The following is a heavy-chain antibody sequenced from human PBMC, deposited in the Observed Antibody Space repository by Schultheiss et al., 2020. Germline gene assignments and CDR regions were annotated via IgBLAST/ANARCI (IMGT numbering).Heavy chain of an antibody. CDR1: GFTFSSYA. CDR3: ARGGRDAFDI. D-gene: IGHD1-26*01. J-gene: IGHJ3*02. CDR2: IYSGGST. V-gene: IGHV3-66*02. Sequence: GESLKISCAASGFTFSSYAMHWVRQAPGKGLEWVSVIYSGGSTYYADSVKGRFTISRDNSKNTLYLQMGSLRAEDMAVYYCARGGRDAFDIWGQGTMVTVSS.